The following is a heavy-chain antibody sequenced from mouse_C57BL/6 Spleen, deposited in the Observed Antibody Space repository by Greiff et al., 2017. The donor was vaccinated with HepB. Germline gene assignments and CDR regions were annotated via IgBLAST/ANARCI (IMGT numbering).Heavy chain of an antibody. Sequence: QVQLQQSGAELVKPGASVKISCKASGYAFSSYWMNWVKQRPGKGLAWIGQIYPGDGDTNYNGKFKGKATLTADKSSSTAYMQRSSLTAEDSAVYFCARGTGWYFDVWGTGTTVTVSS. D-gene: IGHD3-3*01. CDR3: ARGTGWYFDV. J-gene: IGHJ1*03. V-gene: IGHV1-80*01. CDR2: IYPGDGDT. CDR1: GYAFSSYW.